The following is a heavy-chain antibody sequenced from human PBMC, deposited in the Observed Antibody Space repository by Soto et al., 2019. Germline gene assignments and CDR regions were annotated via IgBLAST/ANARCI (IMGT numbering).Heavy chain of an antibody. Sequence: ASVKVSCKASGDTFTGYAMHWVRQAPGQRLEWMGWINAGNGNTKYSQKFQGRVTITRDTSAGAAYMELSSLRSEDTAVYYCASQKLRYFDWLLDYWGQGTLVTVSS. CDR1: GDTFTGYA. V-gene: IGHV1-3*01. CDR2: INAGNGNT. CDR3: ASQKLRYFDWLLDY. J-gene: IGHJ4*02. D-gene: IGHD3-9*01.